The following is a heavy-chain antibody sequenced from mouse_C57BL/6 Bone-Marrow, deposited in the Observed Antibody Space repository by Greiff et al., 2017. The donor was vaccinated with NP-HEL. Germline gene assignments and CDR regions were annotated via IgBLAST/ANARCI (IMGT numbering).Heavy chain of an antibody. Sequence: EVMLVESGGGLVKPGGSLKLSCAASGFTFSDYGMHWVRQAPEKGLEWVAYISSGSSTIYYADTVKGRFTISRDNAKNTLFLQMTSLRSEDTAMYYCARPLYYGSSFTRFAYWGQGTLVTVSA. CDR2: ISSGSSTI. CDR1: GFTFSDYG. V-gene: IGHV5-17*01. CDR3: ARPLYYGSSFTRFAY. D-gene: IGHD1-1*01. J-gene: IGHJ3*01.